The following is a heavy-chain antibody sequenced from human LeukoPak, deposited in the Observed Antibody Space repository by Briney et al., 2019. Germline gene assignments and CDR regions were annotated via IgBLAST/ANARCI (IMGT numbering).Heavy chain of an antibody. D-gene: IGHD3-22*01. J-gene: IGHJ4*02. CDR2: ISSYNGNT. V-gene: IGHV1-18*01. CDR3: ARDIGQWGYYDSRGHFRDF. Sequence: ASVKVSCKASGYLFHNYGFSWVRQAPGQGLDWMGWISSYNGNTKYAQELQGRVTMSTDTSTNTAYMELRSLRSDDTAVYFCARDIGQWGYYDSRGHFRDFWGQGTLVTVSS. CDR1: GYLFHNYG.